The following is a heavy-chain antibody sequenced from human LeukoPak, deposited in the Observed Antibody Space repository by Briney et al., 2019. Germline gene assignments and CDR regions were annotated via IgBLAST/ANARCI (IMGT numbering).Heavy chain of an antibody. J-gene: IGHJ4*02. CDR2: ITPRNYQ. V-gene: IGHV3-21*01. CDR3: AGDPDYGGYSRFDY. Sequence: GGSLRLSCAASGYTFNNYSMNWVRQAPGKGLEWVSYITPRNYQYYADSVKGRFTISRDNARNTLYLQMNSLRGEDTAVYYCAGDPDYGGYSRFDYWGQGALVTVSS. D-gene: IGHD4-17*01. CDR1: GYTFNNYS.